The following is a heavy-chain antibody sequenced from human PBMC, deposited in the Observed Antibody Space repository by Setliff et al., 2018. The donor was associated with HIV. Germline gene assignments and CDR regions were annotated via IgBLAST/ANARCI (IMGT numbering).Heavy chain of an antibody. J-gene: IGHJ3*02. CDR3: ARKGGSSGYYSLIGDAFDI. CDR2: IIPIFGTA. Sequence: SVKVSCKASGGTFSSYAISWVRRAPGQGLEWMGGIIPIFGTANYAQKFQGRVTITTDESTSTAYMELSSLRSEDTAVYYCARKGGSSGYYSLIGDAFDIWGQGTMVTVSS. CDR1: GGTFSSYA. D-gene: IGHD3-22*01. V-gene: IGHV1-69*05.